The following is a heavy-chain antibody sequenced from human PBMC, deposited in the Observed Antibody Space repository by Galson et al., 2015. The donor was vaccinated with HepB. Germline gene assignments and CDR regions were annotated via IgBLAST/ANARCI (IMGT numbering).Heavy chain of an antibody. J-gene: IGHJ3*02. CDR3: AGGQTAVTTLWTFEI. Sequence: SVKVSCKASGRIFSSFAISWVRQAPGQGLEWMGGIIPVFHEPDYAQRFQGRITIFADESTSTAYMELSSLTSEDTAVYYCAGGQTAVTTLWTFEIWGRGTMVTVSS. V-gene: IGHV1-69*13. CDR1: GRIFSSFA. D-gene: IGHD4-17*01. CDR2: IIPVFHEP.